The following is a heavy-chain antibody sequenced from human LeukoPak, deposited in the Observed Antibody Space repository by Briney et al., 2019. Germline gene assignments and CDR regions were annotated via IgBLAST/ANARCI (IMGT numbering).Heavy chain of an antibody. J-gene: IGHJ5*02. V-gene: IGHV1-69*01. CDR3: ARDSSIMITFGGVIDSNWFDP. CDR2: IIPIFGTA. CDR1: GGTFSSYA. D-gene: IGHD3-16*01. Sequence: GSSVKVSCKASGGTFSSYAISWVRQAPGQGLEWMGGIIPIFGTANYAQKFQGRVSITADESTSTAYMELSSLGSEDTAVYYCARDSSIMITFGGVIDSNWFDPWGQGTLVTVSS.